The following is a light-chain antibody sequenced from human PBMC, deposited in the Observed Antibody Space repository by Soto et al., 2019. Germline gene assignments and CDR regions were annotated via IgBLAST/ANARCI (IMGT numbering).Light chain of an antibody. J-gene: IGKJ4*01. CDR2: GAS. V-gene: IGKV1-5*03. CDR1: QSISSW. Sequence: DIQMTQSTSTLSASVGDRVTITCRASQSISSWLAWYQQKPGKAPKLLIYGASSLDSGVPSRFSGSGSGTEFTLTISSLQPDDFATYYCQQYNSYSGLTFGGGTKVEIK. CDR3: QQYNSYSGLT.